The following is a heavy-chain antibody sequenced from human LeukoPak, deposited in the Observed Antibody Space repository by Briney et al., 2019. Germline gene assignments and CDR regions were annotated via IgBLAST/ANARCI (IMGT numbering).Heavy chain of an antibody. Sequence: SETLSLTCTVSGGSISSSSYYWSWIRQPAGKGLEWIGRIYTSGSTNYNPSLKSRVTISVDTSKNQFSLKLSSVTAADTAVYYCARVTPSAYCSGGSCYPNFDYWGQGTLVTVSS. CDR2: IYTSGST. CDR3: ARVTPSAYCSGGSCYPNFDY. CDR1: GGSISSSSYY. D-gene: IGHD2-15*01. J-gene: IGHJ4*02. V-gene: IGHV4-61*02.